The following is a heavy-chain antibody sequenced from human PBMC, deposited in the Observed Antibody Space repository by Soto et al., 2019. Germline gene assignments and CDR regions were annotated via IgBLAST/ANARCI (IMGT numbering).Heavy chain of an antibody. V-gene: IGHV4-39*01. Sequence: QLQVQESGPGLVKPSETLSLTCSVSGGFVSSSSYSWGWIRQSPGKGLEWIGTIYSSENTYYNPSLLSRVTISVDTSKNEFSLRLSSVTAADTAAYYCARLNGYCISTNCHGYYGMDVWGQGTTVTVSS. D-gene: IGHD2-2*03. J-gene: IGHJ6*02. CDR1: GGFVSSSSYS. CDR2: IYSSENT. CDR3: ARLNGYCISTNCHGYYGMDV.